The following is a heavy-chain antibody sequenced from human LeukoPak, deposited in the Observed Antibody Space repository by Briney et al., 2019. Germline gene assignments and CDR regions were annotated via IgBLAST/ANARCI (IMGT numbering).Heavy chain of an antibody. D-gene: IGHD6-13*01. V-gene: IGHV4-39*07. Sequence: PSETLSLTCTVSGGSISSSSYYWGWIRQPPGKGLEWIGSIYNSGSTYSNPSLKSRVTISVDTSKNEFSLKLSSVTAADTAVYYCARATAGGYFDYWGQGTLVTVSS. J-gene: IGHJ4*02. CDR1: GGSISSSSYY. CDR2: IYNSGST. CDR3: ARATAGGYFDY.